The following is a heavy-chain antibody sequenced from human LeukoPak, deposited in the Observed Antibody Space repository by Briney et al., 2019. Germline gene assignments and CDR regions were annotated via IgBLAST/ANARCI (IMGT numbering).Heavy chain of an antibody. CDR1: GFTFTRQT. CDR3: VRHDWFDP. V-gene: IGHV3-7*03. Sequence: GGSLRLSCAASGFTFTRQTMSWVRQAPGKGLEWVASMKEDGSVINYVDSVKGRFTISRDTSKNTLYLQMNSLRAEDTAIYYCVRHDWFDPWGQGTLVTVSS. CDR2: MKEDGSVI. J-gene: IGHJ5*02.